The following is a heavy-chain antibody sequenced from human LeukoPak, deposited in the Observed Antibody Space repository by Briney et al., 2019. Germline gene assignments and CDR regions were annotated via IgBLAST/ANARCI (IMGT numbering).Heavy chain of an antibody. D-gene: IGHD2-2*03. CDR3: ARDLDI. CDR2: IYTSGST. Sequence: SETLSLTCTVSGGSISSGSYYWSWIRQPAGKGLEWIGRIYTSGSTNYNPSLKSRVTISVDTSKNQFSLKPSSVTAADTAVYYCARDLDIWGQGTLVTVSS. V-gene: IGHV4-61*02. CDR1: GGSISSGSYY. J-gene: IGHJ4*02.